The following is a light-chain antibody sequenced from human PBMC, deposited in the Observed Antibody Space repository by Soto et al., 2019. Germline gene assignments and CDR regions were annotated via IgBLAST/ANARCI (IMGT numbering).Light chain of an antibody. CDR2: GAS. Sequence: EIVLTQSPGTLSSSPGERATLSCRASQSVSSSYLAWYQQKPGQPPRLLIYGASSRATGIPDRFSGSGSGTDFTLTISRLEPEDFAVYYCQQYGSSPPRYTFGQGTKLEIK. V-gene: IGKV3-20*01. CDR1: QSVSSSY. CDR3: QQYGSSPPRYT. J-gene: IGKJ2*01.